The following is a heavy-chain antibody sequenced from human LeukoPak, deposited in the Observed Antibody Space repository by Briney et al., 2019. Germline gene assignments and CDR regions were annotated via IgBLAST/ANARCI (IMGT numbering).Heavy chain of an antibody. J-gene: IGHJ4*02. CDR3: ARRAGAYSHPYDY. V-gene: IGHV3-23*01. D-gene: IGHD4/OR15-4a*01. CDR1: GFTFSSYG. Sequence: GGSLRLSCAASGFTFSSYGMSWVRQVPGKGLEWVSAISGSGGSTHYSDSVKGRFTISRDNSKNTLYLQMNSLRAEDTAVYYCARRAGAYSHPYDYWGQGTLVTVSS. CDR2: ISGSGGST.